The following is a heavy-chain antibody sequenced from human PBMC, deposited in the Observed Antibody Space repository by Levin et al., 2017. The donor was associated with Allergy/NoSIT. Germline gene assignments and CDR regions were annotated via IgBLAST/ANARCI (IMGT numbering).Heavy chain of an antibody. Sequence: GGSLRLSCAASGFTFSSYRMNWVRQAPGKGLEWVSSISSSGSYIYNADSLKGRFTISRDNAKNSLYLQMNSLRAEDTAVYHCAGSIRGVVVLPYFDYWGQGTLVTVSS. CDR2: ISSSGSYI. V-gene: IGHV3-21*01. D-gene: IGHD3-16*02. J-gene: IGHJ4*02. CDR3: AGSIRGVVVLPYFDY. CDR1: GFTFSSYR.